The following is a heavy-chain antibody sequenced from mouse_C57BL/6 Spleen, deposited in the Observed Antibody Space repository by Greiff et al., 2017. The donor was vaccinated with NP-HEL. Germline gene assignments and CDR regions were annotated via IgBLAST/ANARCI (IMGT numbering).Heavy chain of an antibody. D-gene: IGHD1-1*01. CDR1: GYTFTSYW. J-gene: IGHJ3*01. CDR3: ARRDYGSRGFAY. V-gene: IGHV1-55*01. Sequence: VQLQQPGAELVKPGASVKMSCKASGYTFTSYWITWVKQRPGQGLEWIGDIYPGSGSTNYNEKFKSKATLTVDTSSSTAYMQLSSLTSDDSAVYYCARRDYGSRGFAYWGQGTLVTVSA. CDR2: IYPGSGST.